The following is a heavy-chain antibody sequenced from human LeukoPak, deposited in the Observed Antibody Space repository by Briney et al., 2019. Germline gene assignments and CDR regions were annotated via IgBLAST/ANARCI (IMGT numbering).Heavy chain of an antibody. Sequence: ASVKVSCKASGYTFTGYYMHWVRQAPGQGLEWMGWINPNSGGTNYAQKFQGRVTMTRDTSISTAYMELSRLRSDDTAVYYCAREGYGDSSGFDPWGQGTLVTVSS. CDR2: INPNSGGT. CDR1: GYTFTGYY. J-gene: IGHJ5*02. D-gene: IGHD4-17*01. V-gene: IGHV1-2*02. CDR3: AREGYGDSSGFDP.